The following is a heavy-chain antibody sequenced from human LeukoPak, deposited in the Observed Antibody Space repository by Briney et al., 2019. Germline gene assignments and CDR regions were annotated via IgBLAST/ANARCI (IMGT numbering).Heavy chain of an antibody. CDR3: ARDRTVVTATLDY. J-gene: IGHJ4*02. V-gene: IGHV1-46*01. D-gene: IGHD2-21*02. CDR2: INPSGGST. Sequence: GASVKASCKASGYTFTSYYMHWVRQAPGQGLEWMGIINPSGGSTSYAQKFQGRVTMTRDTSTSTVYMELSSLRSGDTAVYYCARDRTVVTATLDYWGQGTLVTVSS. CDR1: GYTFTSYY.